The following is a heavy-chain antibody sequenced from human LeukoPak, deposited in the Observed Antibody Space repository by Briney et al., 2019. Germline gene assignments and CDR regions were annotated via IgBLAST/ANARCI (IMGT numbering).Heavy chain of an antibody. J-gene: IGHJ6*03. CDR1: GGTFSGYD. Sequence: WRTLSLSWAVDGGTFSGYDWSWIRQPPGKGLEWIGEINHRGSTNYNPSLKSRVTISVDTSKNQFSLKLSSVTAADTAVYYCARGDYSSSQGYYYMDVWGKGTTVTVSS. V-gene: IGHV4-34*01. CDR2: INHRGST. CDR3: ARGDYSSSQGYYYMDV. D-gene: IGHD6-6*01.